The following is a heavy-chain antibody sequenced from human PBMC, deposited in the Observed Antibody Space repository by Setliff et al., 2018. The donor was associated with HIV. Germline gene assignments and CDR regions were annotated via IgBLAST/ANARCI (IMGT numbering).Heavy chain of an antibody. CDR1: GVSVSGTAYY. CDR3: ARQQGDSRGFYPHFDY. Sequence: TLSLTCTVSGVSVSGTAYYWAWIRQPPGRGLEWIGSIYYTGNTNYNSSLKSRISMSMVSSKKQVFLKLSDVSAADTAVYYCARQQGDSRGFYPHFDYWGQGRLVTVSS. CDR2: IYYTGNT. V-gene: IGHV4-39*01. J-gene: IGHJ4*02. D-gene: IGHD3-22*01.